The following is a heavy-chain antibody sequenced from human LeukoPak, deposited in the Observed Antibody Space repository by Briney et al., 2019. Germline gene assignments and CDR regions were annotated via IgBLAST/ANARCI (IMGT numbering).Heavy chain of an antibody. J-gene: IGHJ4*02. CDR1: GYTFTSYG. V-gene: IGHV1-69*06. Sequence: SVKVSCKASGYTFTSYGISWVRQAPGQGLEWMGWILPVSNTANNAQNFQGRVTFTADTSTGTAYMELSSLRSEDTAVYYCARRAGAYSHPYDYWGQGTLVTVSS. CDR3: ARRAGAYSHPYDY. D-gene: IGHD4/OR15-4a*01. CDR2: ILPVSNTA.